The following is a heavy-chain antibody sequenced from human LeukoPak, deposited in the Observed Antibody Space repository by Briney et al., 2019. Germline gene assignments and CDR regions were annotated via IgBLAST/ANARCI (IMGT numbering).Heavy chain of an antibody. CDR1: GFTFSSYG. V-gene: IGHV3-23*01. CDR3: ARDISRAGYNYGYYYGMDV. J-gene: IGHJ6*02. D-gene: IGHD5-24*01. Sequence: GGSLRLSCAASGFTFSSYGMSWVRQAPGKGLEWVSVISSSGGSTDYADSVKGRFTISRDNSKNTLYLQMNSLRVEDTAVYYCARDISRAGYNYGYYYGMDVWGQGTTVTVSS. CDR2: ISSSGGST.